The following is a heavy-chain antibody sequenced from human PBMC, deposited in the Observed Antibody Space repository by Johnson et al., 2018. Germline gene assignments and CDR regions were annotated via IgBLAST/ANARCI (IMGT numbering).Heavy chain of an antibody. CDR1: GFSLRSHA. D-gene: IGHD2-2*01. CDR2: ISGSGSST. Sequence: EVQLVESGGGLVQPGGSLRLSCAASGFSLRSHAMSWVRQAPGKGLEWVSAISGSGSSTYYAGYVEGRFTISRDNSQNTLSPQMNSLRAEDTAVYYCAKGSVVVPGADYGMDVWGQGTTVTVSS. V-gene: IGHV3-23*04. J-gene: IGHJ6*02. CDR3: AKGSVVVPGADYGMDV.